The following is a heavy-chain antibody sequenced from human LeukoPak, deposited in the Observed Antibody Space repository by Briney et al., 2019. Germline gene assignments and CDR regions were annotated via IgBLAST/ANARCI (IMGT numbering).Heavy chain of an antibody. V-gene: IGHV3-30*04. CDR1: GFTFIYCV. Sequence: PGGSLRLSCAASGFTFIYCVIHWVRQAPGKGLEWVAFIAYDGSNKYCADSVKGRFTISRDKSKNTLCLQMNSLRAEDTAVYYCARDPWYYYDSSGYGDYYGMDVWGQGTTVTVSS. CDR2: IAYDGSNK. CDR3: ARDPWYYYDSSGYGDYYGMDV. J-gene: IGHJ6*02. D-gene: IGHD3-22*01.